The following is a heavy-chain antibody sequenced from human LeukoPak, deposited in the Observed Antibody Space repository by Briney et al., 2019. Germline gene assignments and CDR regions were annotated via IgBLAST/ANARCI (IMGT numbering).Heavy chain of an antibody. V-gene: IGHV4-34*01. CDR3: ARGPYSSPSYYYYYGMDV. CDR2: INHSGST. CDR1: GGSFSGYY. J-gene: IGHJ6*02. Sequence: SETLSLTCAVYGGSFSGYYWSWTRQPPGKGLEWIGEINHSGSTNYNPSLKSRVTISVDTSKNQFSLKLSSVTAADTAVYYCARGPYSSPSYYYYYGMDVWGQGTTVTVSS. D-gene: IGHD6-6*01.